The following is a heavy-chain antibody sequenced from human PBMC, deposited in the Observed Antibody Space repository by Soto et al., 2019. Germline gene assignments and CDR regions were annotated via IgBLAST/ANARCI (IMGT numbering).Heavy chain of an antibody. CDR2: TYYRSKWYN. CDR1: GDSVSSNSAA. D-gene: IGHD3-22*01. V-gene: IGHV6-1*01. Sequence: PSQTLSLTCAISGDSVSSNSAAWNWIRQSPSRGLEWLGRTYYRSKWYNDDAGSVKSRITINPDTSKNQFSLQLNSVSPEDTAVYYCARARYYCYSSGCTAISCWGQGSLVTVSS. J-gene: IGHJ4*02. CDR3: ARARYYCYSSGCTAISC.